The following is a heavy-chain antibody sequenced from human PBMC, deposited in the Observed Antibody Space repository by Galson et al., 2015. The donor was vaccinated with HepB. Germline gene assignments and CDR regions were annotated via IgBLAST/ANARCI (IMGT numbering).Heavy chain of an antibody. V-gene: IGHV3-66*01. D-gene: IGHD6-13*01. Sequence: SLRLSCAASGFTVSSNYMSWVRQAPGKGLEWVSVIYSGGSTYSADPVKGRFTISRDNSKNTLYLQMNSLRAEDTAVYYCARDGYSSSWYVRYFDLWGRGTLVTVSS. CDR1: GFTVSSNY. J-gene: IGHJ2*01. CDR2: IYSGGST. CDR3: ARDGYSSSWYVRYFDL.